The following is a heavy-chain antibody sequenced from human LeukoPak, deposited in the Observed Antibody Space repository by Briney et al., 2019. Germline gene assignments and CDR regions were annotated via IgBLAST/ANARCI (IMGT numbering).Heavy chain of an antibody. CDR2: INHSGST. Sequence: SETLSLTCTVSGGSISSSSYYWGWIRQPPGKGLEWIGEINHSGSTNYNPSLKSRVTISVDTSKNQFSLKLSSVTAADTAVYYCATHPLTYSSWFSVWGQGTMVTVSS. J-gene: IGHJ3*01. D-gene: IGHD6-19*01. V-gene: IGHV4-39*01. CDR3: ATHPLTYSSWFSV. CDR1: GGSISSSSYY.